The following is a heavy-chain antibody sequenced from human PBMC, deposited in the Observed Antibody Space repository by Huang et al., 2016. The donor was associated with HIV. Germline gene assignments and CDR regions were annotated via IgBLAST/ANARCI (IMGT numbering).Heavy chain of an antibody. CDR3: ATDLGGYSFDY. CDR1: GFSFSNYG. J-gene: IGHJ4*02. D-gene: IGHD2-21*02. Sequence: QAQLVESGGGVVQPGGSLRFSCAKSGFSFSNYGMHWVRQGPGKGLECVAVIRFDGGNKHYADSAKGRFTISRDNSKKMLFLEMNSLRGDDTAFYYCATDLGGYSFDYWGQGALVSVSS. CDR2: IRFDGGNK. V-gene: IGHV3-30*02.